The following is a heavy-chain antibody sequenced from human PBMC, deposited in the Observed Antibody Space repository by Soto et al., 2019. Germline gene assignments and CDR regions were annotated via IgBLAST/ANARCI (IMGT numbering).Heavy chain of an antibody. J-gene: IGHJ4*02. V-gene: IGHV6-1*01. Sequence: SQTLSLTCAMSVDSVSNNSVAWNWVRQSPSRGLEWLGRTYYRSKWHYDYAPSVRSRITINPDTSKNHFSLQLNSVSPEDAAVYYCARTLRGRGVKYFDDWGQGTLVTVSS. CDR3: ARTLRGRGVKYFDD. CDR2: TYYRSKWHY. CDR1: VDSVSNNSVA. D-gene: IGHD3-10*01.